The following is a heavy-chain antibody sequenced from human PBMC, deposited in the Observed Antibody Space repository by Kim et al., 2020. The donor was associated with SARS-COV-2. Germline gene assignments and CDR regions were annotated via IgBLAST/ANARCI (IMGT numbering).Heavy chain of an antibody. CDR3: AKDLGNYGDYYYYGMDV. Sequence: VKSRVTISRDNSKNSLYLQMNSLRTEDTALYYCAKDLGNYGDYYYYGMDVWGQGTTVTVSS. J-gene: IGHJ6*02. V-gene: IGHV3-43*01. D-gene: IGHD1-7*01.